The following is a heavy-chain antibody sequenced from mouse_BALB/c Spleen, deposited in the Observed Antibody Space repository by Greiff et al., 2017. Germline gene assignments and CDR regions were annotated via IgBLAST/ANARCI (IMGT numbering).Heavy chain of an antibody. V-gene: IGHV1S34*01. J-gene: IGHJ2*01. CDR3: ARGGLRREGWFDY. D-gene: IGHD2-4*01. Sequence: LVKTGASVKISCKASGYSFTGYYMHWVKQSHGKSLEWIGYISCYNGATSYNQKFKGKATFTVDTSSSTAYMQFNSLTSEDSAVYYCARGGLRREGWFDYWGQGTTLTVSS. CDR1: GYSFTGYY. CDR2: ISCYNGAT.